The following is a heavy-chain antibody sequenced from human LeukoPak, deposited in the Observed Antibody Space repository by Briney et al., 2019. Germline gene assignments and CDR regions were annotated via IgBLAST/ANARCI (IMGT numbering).Heavy chain of an antibody. CDR1: GYTFTDYY. CDR3: AKDREAMVRDGAFDI. J-gene: IGHJ3*02. V-gene: IGHV1-2*02. CDR2: ISPKSGGT. Sequence: GASMKVSCKASGYTFTDYYVHWVRQAPGQGLEWMGWISPKSGGTSYPQKFRGRVTMTRDTSINTAYMELSSLRSDDTAVYYCAKDREAMVRDGAFDIWGQGTMVTVSS. D-gene: IGHD5-18*01.